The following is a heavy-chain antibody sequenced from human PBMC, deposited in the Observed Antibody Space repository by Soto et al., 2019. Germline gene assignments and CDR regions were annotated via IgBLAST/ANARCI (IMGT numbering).Heavy chain of an antibody. D-gene: IGHD2-21*02. J-gene: IGHJ6*02. CDR2: IYYSGSA. CDR3: AREDDGGDRDYYGLDV. CDR1: GGSISSGGYY. V-gene: IGHV4-30-4*08. Sequence: ASETLSLTCTVSGGSISSGGYYWSWIRQHPGKGLEWIGYIYYSGSAYYNPSLQSRLTMSVDTSKNLFSLNLSSVTAADTAVYFCAREDDGGDRDYYGLDVWGQGTTVTVSS.